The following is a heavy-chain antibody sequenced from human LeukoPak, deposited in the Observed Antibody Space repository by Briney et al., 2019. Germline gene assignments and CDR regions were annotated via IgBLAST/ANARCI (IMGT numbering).Heavy chain of an antibody. Sequence: QPGGSLRLSCAASGFTFSSYWMHWVRQAPGKGLVWVSRINSDGSSTSYADSVKGRFTISRDNAKNTLYLQMNSLRAEDTAVYYCARVRLGVPNRMDAFDIWGQGTMVTVSS. D-gene: IGHD1-1*01. CDR1: GFTFSSYW. V-gene: IGHV3-74*01. CDR2: INSDGSST. J-gene: IGHJ3*02. CDR3: ARVRLGVPNRMDAFDI.